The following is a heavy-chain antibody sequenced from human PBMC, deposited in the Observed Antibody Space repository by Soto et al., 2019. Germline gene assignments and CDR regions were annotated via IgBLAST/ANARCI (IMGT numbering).Heavy chain of an antibody. V-gene: IGHV3-43*01. CDR2: ISWDGGST. D-gene: IGHD1-26*01. CDR1: GFTFDDYT. CDR3: AKGDIVGATGNYYYYGMDV. Sequence: PGGSLRLSCAASGFTFDDYTMHWVRQAPGKGLEWVSLISWDGGSTYYADSVKGRFTISRDNSKNSLYLQMNSLRTEDTALYYCAKGDIVGATGNYYYYGMDVWGQGTTVTVSS. J-gene: IGHJ6*02.